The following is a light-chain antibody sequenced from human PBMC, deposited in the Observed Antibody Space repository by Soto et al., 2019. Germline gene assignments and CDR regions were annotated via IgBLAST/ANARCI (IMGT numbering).Light chain of an antibody. CDR1: QSVNSW. J-gene: IGKJ2*01. CDR3: QQYNTYSEGT. CDR2: HAS. V-gene: IGKV1-5*01. Sequence: DIRMTQSPSTLSASVGDRVTITCRASQSVNSWLAWFQQKPGKAPKLLIYHASTLQSGVPSRFSGSGSGTEFTLTISSLQPEDFATYYCQQYNTYSEGTFGQGTKLEIK.